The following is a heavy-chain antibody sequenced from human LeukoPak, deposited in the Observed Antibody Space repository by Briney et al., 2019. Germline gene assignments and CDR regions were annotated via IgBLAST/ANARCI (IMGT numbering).Heavy chain of an antibody. Sequence: SQTLSLTCTVSGGSISSGGYYWSWIRQHPGKGLEWIGYIYYSGSTYYNPSLKSRVTISVDTSKSQFSLKLSSVTAADTAVYYCARDGCSSTRCQMDVWGQGTTVTVSS. D-gene: IGHD2-2*01. J-gene: IGHJ6*02. V-gene: IGHV4-31*03. CDR3: ARDGCSSTRCQMDV. CDR2: IYYSGST. CDR1: GGSISSGGYY.